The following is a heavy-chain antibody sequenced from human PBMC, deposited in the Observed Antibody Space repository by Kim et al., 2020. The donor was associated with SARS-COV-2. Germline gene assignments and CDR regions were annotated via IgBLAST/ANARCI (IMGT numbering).Heavy chain of an antibody. CDR2: VSNSGSHT. V-gene: IGHV3-23*01. CDR1: GFTFSNFD. J-gene: IGHJ4*02. Sequence: GGSLRLSCAASGFTFSNFDMNWVRQAPGKGLEWVSIVSNSGSHTYDADSVKGRFTISRDDSRNTVYLQMNSLRAEDTAVYYCANMLGGGQGTLVTGS. CDR3: ANMLG. D-gene: IGHD3-10*02.